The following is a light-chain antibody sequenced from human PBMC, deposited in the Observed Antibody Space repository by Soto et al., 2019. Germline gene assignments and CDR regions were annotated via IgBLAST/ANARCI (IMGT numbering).Light chain of an antibody. CDR1: QSLRSS. J-gene: IGKJ1*01. Sequence: ETMMTQSPDTLSVSLGERATLSCRASQSLRSSLAWYQQKPGQAPRLLIYDASTRATGIPARFSGNGSGTDFTLTISGLQSEDFAVYYCQQYNNWPQTFGQGTKVEIK. V-gene: IGKV3-15*01. CDR3: QQYNNWPQT. CDR2: DAS.